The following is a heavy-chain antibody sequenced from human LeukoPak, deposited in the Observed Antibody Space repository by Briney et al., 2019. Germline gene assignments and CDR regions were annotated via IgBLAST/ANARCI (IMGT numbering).Heavy chain of an antibody. V-gene: IGHV1-46*01. CDR3: ARVRYSYGSGYFDY. CDR2: SNPSGGST. D-gene: IGHD5-18*01. Sequence: ASVKVSCKASGYTLTSYYMHWVRQAPGQGIEWMGISNPSGGSTSYAQKFQGRVTMTRDTSTSTVYMELSSLRSEDTAVYYCARVRYSYGSGYFDYWGQGTLVTVS. J-gene: IGHJ4*02. CDR1: GYTLTSYY.